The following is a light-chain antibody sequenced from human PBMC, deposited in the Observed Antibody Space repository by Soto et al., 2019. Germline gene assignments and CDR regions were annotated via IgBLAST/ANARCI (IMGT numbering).Light chain of an antibody. J-gene: IGLJ2*01. CDR1: SSDVSDYKF. V-gene: IGLV2-11*01. CDR2: DVD. CDR3: SSYTGNYTVV. Sequence: QSALTQPRSVSGSPGQSVTISCTGTSSDVSDYKFVSWYQYYPGEAPKVIIYDVDKRPSGVPDRFSGSKSGNTASLTISGLQADDEADYFCSSYTGNYTVVFGGGTKVTVL.